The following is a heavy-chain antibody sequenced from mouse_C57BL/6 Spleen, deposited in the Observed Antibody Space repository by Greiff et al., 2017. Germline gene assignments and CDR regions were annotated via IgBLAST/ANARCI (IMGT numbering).Heavy chain of an antibody. CDR1: GYSITSGYY. CDR3: ARRAYGSSSYYAMDY. V-gene: IGHV3-6*01. J-gene: IGHJ4*01. Sequence: EVQLQESGPGLVKPSQSLSLTCSVTGYSITSGYYWNWIRQFPGNKLEWMGYISYDGSNNYNPSLKNRISITRDTSKNQFFLKLNSVTTEDTATYYCARRAYGSSSYYAMDYWGQGTSVTVSS. CDR2: ISYDGSN. D-gene: IGHD1-1*01.